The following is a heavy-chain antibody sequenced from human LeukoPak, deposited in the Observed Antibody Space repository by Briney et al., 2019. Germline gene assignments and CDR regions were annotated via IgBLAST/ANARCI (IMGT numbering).Heavy chain of an antibody. CDR1: GFIFSNYG. CDR3: ARDIRKSTMIVVVDYYMDV. Sequence: GGSLRLSCEASGFIFSNYGMHWVRQAPGKGLEWLALIWYDGQTKFYADSVKGRFTISRDNSKNTLYLQMNSLRAEDTAVYYCARDIRKSTMIVVVDYYMDVWGKGTTVTVSS. V-gene: IGHV3-30*02. CDR2: IWYDGQTK. J-gene: IGHJ6*03. D-gene: IGHD3-22*01.